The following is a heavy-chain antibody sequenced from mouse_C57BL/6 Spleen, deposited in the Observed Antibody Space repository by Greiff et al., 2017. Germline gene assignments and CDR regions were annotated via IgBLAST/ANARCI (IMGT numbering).Heavy chain of an antibody. V-gene: IGHV5-6*01. CDR1: GFTFSSYG. Sequence: EVQLVESGGDLVKPGASLKFSCAASGFTFSSYGMSWVRQTPDKRLEWVATISSGGSYTYYPDNFQGRFTISRDNATNTLYLQMRSMKSEDTAKDYCARTGAEYLDVWGTGTTVTVSS. CDR3: ARTGAEYLDV. J-gene: IGHJ1*03. CDR2: ISSGGSYT. D-gene: IGHD4-1*01.